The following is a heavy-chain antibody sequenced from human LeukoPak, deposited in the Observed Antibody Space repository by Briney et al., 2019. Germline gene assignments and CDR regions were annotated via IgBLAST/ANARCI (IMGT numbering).Heavy chain of an antibody. J-gene: IGHJ6*03. CDR2: INHSGST. Sequence: SETLSLTCAVYGGSFSGYYWSWIRQPPGKGLEWIGEINHSGSTNYNPSLKSRVTISVDTSKNQFSLKLSSVTAVDTAVYYCASLRSKGFYMDVWGKGTTVTISS. CDR1: GGSFSGYY. V-gene: IGHV4-34*01. CDR3: ASLRSKGFYMDV.